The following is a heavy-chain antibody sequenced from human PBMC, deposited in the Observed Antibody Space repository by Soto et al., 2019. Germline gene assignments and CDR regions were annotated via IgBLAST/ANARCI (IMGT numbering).Heavy chain of an antibody. Sequence: SVKVSCKASGGTFSSYAISWVRQAPGQGLEWMGGIIPIFGTANYAQKFQGRVTITADESTSTAYMELSSLRSEDTAVYYCAREYYYDSSGPGAYWGQGTLVTVSS. J-gene: IGHJ4*02. D-gene: IGHD3-22*01. V-gene: IGHV1-69*13. CDR1: GGTFSSYA. CDR2: IIPIFGTA. CDR3: AREYYYDSSGPGAY.